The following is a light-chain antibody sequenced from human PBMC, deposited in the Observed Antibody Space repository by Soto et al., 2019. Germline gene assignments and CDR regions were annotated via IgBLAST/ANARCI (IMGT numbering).Light chain of an antibody. CDR2: GAS. Sequence: DIQMTQFPSTLSASVGDRVTITCRASQSITSYLAWYQQKPGKAPKLLIYGASSLQSGVPSRFRGSGSGTEFTFTISSLQPDDFTAYYCQQYNDYPWTFGQGTKVDIK. CDR3: QQYNDYPWT. J-gene: IGKJ1*01. V-gene: IGKV1-5*01. CDR1: QSITSY.